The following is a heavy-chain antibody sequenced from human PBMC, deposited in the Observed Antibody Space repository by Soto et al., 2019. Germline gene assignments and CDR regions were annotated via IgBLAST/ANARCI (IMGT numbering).Heavy chain of an antibody. V-gene: IGHV1-46*01. CDR3: AKDQYGSSVGWLDP. D-gene: IGHD4-17*01. Sequence: QVQLVQSGAEVRNPGASMKISCKTSGYTFLNYYIHWVRQAPGQGLEWMGIIHHDTLTTTYAQQFQGRVTLTSDTSTHTVYMELSSLKTEDTAVYYCAKDQYGSSVGWLDPWGQGTLVTVSS. J-gene: IGHJ5*02. CDR1: GYTFLNYY. CDR2: IHHDTLTT.